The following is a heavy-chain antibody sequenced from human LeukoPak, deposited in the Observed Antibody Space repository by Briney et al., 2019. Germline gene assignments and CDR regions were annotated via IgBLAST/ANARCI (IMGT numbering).Heavy chain of an antibody. Sequence: ASVKVSCKVSGYTLTELSMHWVRQAPGKGLEWMGGLDPEDGETIYAQKFQGRVTMTEDTSTDTAYMELSSLRSEDTAVYYCATHIVGAPRGAFDIWGQGTMVTVSS. D-gene: IGHD1-26*01. J-gene: IGHJ3*02. CDR3: ATHIVGAPRGAFDI. CDR1: GYTLTELS. CDR2: LDPEDGET. V-gene: IGHV1-24*01.